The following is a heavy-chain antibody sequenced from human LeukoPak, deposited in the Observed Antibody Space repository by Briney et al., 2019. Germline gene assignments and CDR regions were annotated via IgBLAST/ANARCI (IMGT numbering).Heavy chain of an antibody. CDR3: ARMGSHAFDI. V-gene: IGHV4-39*07. CDR2: IYYSGST. J-gene: IGHJ3*02. CDR1: GGSISSSSYY. D-gene: IGHD1-26*01. Sequence: PSETLSLTCTVSGGSISSSSYYWGWIRQPPGKGLEWIGSIYYSGSTYYNPSLKSRVTISVDTSKNQFSLKLSSVTAADTAVYYCARMGSHAFDIWGQGTMVTVSS.